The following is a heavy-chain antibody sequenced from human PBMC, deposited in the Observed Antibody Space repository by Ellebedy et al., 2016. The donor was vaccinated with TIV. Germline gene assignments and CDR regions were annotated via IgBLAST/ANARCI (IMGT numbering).Heavy chain of an antibody. CDR3: ARSSSSHYFYYYRDV. D-gene: IGHD2/OR15-2a*01. CDR1: RFSFNSYA. J-gene: IGHJ6*03. CDR2: ITATGGST. Sequence: GESLKISXAASRFSFNSYAMNWVRQAPGSGLEWVAAITATGGSTYYADSVKGRFTISRDKPKNTLSLQMNSLRVEDTAIYYCARSSSSHYFYYYRDVWGKGTTVTVS. V-gene: IGHV3-23*01.